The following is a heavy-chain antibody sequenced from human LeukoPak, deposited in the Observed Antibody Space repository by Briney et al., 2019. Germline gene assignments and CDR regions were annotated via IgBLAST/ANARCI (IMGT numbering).Heavy chain of an antibody. Sequence: SETLSLTRTVSGGSISSGDYYWSWIRQPPGKGLEWIGYIYYSGSTYYNPSLKSRVTISVDTSKNQFSLKLSSVTAADTAVYYCATQLLRAGVFDYWGQGTLVTVSS. CDR2: IYYSGST. J-gene: IGHJ4*02. V-gene: IGHV4-30-4*01. CDR3: ATQLLRAGVFDY. CDR1: GGSISSGDYY. D-gene: IGHD2/OR15-2a*01.